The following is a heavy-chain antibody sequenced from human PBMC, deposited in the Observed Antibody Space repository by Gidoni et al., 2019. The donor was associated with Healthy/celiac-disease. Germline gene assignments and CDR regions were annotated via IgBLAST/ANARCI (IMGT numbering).Heavy chain of an antibody. CDR1: GYTFPSYD. CDR2: MNPNSGNT. Sequence: QVQLVQSGAEVKKPGASVKVSCKASGYTFPSYDINWVRQATGQGLEWMGWMNPNSGNTGYAQKFQGRVTMTRNTSISTAYMELSSLRSEDTAVYYCARVKMSIYYYYGMDVWGQGTTVTVPS. CDR3: ARVKMSIYYYYGMDV. V-gene: IGHV1-8*01. J-gene: IGHJ6*02.